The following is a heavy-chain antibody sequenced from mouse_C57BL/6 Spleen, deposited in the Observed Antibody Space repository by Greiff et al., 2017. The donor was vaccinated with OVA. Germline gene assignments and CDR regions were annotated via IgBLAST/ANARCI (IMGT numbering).Heavy chain of an antibody. CDR1: GYTFTDYY. CDR3: ARRGTAQATSAY. Sequence: EVQLQQSGPELVKPGASVKISCKASGYTFTDYYMNWVKQSHGKSLEWIGDINPNNGGTSYNQKFKGKATLTVDKSSSTAYMELRSLTSEDSAVYYCARRGTAQATSAYWGQGTLVTVSA. J-gene: IGHJ3*01. V-gene: IGHV1-26*01. D-gene: IGHD3-2*02. CDR2: INPNNGGT.